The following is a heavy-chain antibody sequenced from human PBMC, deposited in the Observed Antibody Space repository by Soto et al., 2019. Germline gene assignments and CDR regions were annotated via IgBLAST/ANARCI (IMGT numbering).Heavy chain of an antibody. J-gene: IGHJ4*02. CDR3: AKVMVSSSSKVLDH. CDR2: ISSSGSST. D-gene: IGHD6-6*01. Sequence: GGSLRLSCAASGFTFRSYAMSWVRQDPGKGLEWVSGISSSGSSTYYADSVKGRFTISRDNSKNMVDLQMIRLRAEDTALYYCAKVMVSSSSKVLDHWGQGTLVTVSS. CDR1: GFTFRSYA. V-gene: IGHV3-23*01.